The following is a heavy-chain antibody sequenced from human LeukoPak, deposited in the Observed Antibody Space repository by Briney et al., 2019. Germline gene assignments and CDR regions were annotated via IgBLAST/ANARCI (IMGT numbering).Heavy chain of an antibody. CDR1: GFGFSSSGVD. J-gene: IGHJ3*02. V-gene: IGHV2-5*01. CDR2: LYCNDDK. D-gene: IGHD3-10*01. CDR3: AHPSDQNIIRGDDVFDI. Sequence: ESAPTLSKPTQTLTLSCTLFGFGFSSSGVDVGWILQPSGLAVVTLAPLYCNDDKRDSPSLKSRHTITSDTSKNQVVHTKTNMDRVDTATYYCAHPSDQNIIRGDDVFDIWGQGTMVTVSS.